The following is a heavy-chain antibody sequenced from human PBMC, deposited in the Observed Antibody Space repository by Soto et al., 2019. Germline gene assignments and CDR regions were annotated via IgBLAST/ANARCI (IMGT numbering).Heavy chain of an antibody. V-gene: IGHV1-69*13. J-gene: IGHJ5*02. Sequence: SVEVSCKESGGTLSSYAMSWVRQAPGQGLEWMGGIIPIFGTANYAQKFQGRVTITADESTSTAYMELSSLRSEDAAVYYCARDTERYFDWFDPWGQGTLVTVSS. CDR1: GGTLSSYA. CDR2: IIPIFGTA. D-gene: IGHD3-9*01. CDR3: ARDTERYFDWFDP.